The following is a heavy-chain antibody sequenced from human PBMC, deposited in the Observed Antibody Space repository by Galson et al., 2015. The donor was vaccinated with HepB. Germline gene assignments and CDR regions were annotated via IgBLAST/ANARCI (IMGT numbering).Heavy chain of an antibody. D-gene: IGHD2-2*03. Sequence: SLRLSCAASGFTFSDYYMSWIRQAPGKGLEWVSYISSSSSYTNYADSVKGRFTISRDNAKNSLYLQMNSLRAEDTAVYYCARDLDIVVVPAAIRVPLNWFDPWGQGTLVTVSS. J-gene: IGHJ5*02. CDR3: ARDLDIVVVPAAIRVPLNWFDP. V-gene: IGHV3-11*06. CDR1: GFTFSDYY. CDR2: ISSSSSYT.